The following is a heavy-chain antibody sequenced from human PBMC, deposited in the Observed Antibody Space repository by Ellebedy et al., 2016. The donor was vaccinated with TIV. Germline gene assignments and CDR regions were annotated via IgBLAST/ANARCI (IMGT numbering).Heavy chain of an antibody. D-gene: IGHD2-21*02. J-gene: IGHJ4*02. CDR1: GFTFSSYA. Sequence: PGGSLRLSCAASGFTFSSYAMSWVRQAPGKGLAWVSAISVSGGTTYYAASVKGRFTISRDNSKNTLFLQMNSLRAEDTAVYYCPKGQRVVTAPFDYWGQGTLVTVSS. CDR3: PKGQRVVTAPFDY. V-gene: IGHV3-23*01. CDR2: ISVSGGTT.